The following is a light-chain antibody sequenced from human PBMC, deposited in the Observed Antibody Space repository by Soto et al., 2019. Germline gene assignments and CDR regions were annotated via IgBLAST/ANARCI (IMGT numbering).Light chain of an antibody. CDR3: SSYTSSSTLV. J-gene: IGLJ2*01. CDR2: EVS. Sequence: QSVLTQPASVSGSPGQSITISCTGTSSDVGGYNYVSWYQRHPGKAPKLMIYEVSNRPSGVSNRFSGSKSGNTASLTISGLQAEDEADYYCSSYTSSSTLVFGGGTKLPVL. V-gene: IGLV2-14*01. CDR1: SSDVGGYNY.